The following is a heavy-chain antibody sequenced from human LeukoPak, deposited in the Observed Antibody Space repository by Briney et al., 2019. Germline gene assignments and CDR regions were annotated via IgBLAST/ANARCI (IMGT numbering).Heavy chain of an antibody. V-gene: IGHV1-24*01. J-gene: IGHJ5*02. CDR2: FDPEDGET. Sequence: ASVKVSCKVSGYTLTELSMHWVRQAPGKGLEGMGGFDPEDGETIYAQKFQGRVTMTEDTSTDTAYMELSSLRSEDTAVYYCATVGRDQLLYEANWFDPWGQGTLVTVSS. D-gene: IGHD2-2*02. CDR3: ATVGRDQLLYEANWFDP. CDR1: GYTLTELS.